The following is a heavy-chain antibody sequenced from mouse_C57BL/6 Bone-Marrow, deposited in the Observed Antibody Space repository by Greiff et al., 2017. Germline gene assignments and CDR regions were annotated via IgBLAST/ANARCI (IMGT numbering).Heavy chain of an antibody. J-gene: IGHJ2*01. CDR3: ARSIYYGNYGFDY. D-gene: IGHD2-1*01. Sequence: VKLMESGAELVRPGTSVKVSYKASGYAFTNYLIEWVKQRPGQGLEWIGVLNPGSGGTNYKEKFKGKATLTAYKSSSTAYMPLRSLTSEDSAVYFCARSIYYGNYGFDYWGQGTTLTVSS. V-gene: IGHV1-54*01. CDR1: GYAFTNYL. CDR2: LNPGSGGT.